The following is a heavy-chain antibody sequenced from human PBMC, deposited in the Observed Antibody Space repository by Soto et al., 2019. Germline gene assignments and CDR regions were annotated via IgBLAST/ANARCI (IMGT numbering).Heavy chain of an antibody. V-gene: IGHV5-51*01. D-gene: IGHD3-3*01. CDR3: ARVNYDFWSGYINWFDP. CDR2: IYPGDSDT. CDR1: GYSFTSYW. Sequence: XSLKISCKGSGYSFTSYWISWVRQMPGKGLEWMGIIYPGDSDTRYSPSFQGQVTISADKSISTAYLQWSSLKASETAMYYCARVNYDFWSGYINWFDPWGQGTLVTVSS. J-gene: IGHJ5*02.